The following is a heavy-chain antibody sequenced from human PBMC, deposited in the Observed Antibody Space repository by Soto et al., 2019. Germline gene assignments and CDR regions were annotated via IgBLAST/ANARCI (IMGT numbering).Heavy chain of an antibody. CDR3: ARDRYSYYDFWSGSLTYYYYCMDV. J-gene: IGHJ6*02. CDR2: IKQDGSEK. Sequence: PGGSLRLSCAASGFTFSSYWMSWVRQAPGKGLEWVANIKQDGSEKYYVDSVKGRFTISRDNAKNSLYLQMNSLRAEDTAVYYCARDRYSYYDFWSGSLTYYYYCMDVWGQGTTVTVSS. CDR1: GFTFSSYW. D-gene: IGHD3-3*01. V-gene: IGHV3-7*01.